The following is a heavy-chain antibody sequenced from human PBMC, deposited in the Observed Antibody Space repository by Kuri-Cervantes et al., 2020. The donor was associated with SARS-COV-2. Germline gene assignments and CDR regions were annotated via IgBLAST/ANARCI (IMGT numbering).Heavy chain of an antibody. J-gene: IGHJ4*02. V-gene: IGHV1-46*01. CDR2: INPSGGST. CDR1: GYTFTSYG. D-gene: IGHD3-3*01. Sequence: ASVKVSCKASGYTFTSYGISWVRQAPGQGLEWMGIINPSGGSTSYAQKFQGRVTMTRDTSTSTVYMELSSLRSEDTAVYYCARVKYYDFWSGYSDEGAFDYWGQGTLVTVSS. CDR3: ARVKYYDFWSGYSDEGAFDY.